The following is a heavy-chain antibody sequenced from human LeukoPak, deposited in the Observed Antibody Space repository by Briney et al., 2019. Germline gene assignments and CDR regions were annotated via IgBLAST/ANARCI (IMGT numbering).Heavy chain of an antibody. J-gene: IGHJ6*03. CDR1: GGSISSSSYY. D-gene: IGHD3-22*01. V-gene: IGHV4-39*07. CDR3: ARDMINLRHRPTDYYYYMDV. Sequence: SETLSLTCTVSGGSISSSSYYWGWIRQPPGEGLEWIGSIYYSGSTYYDPSLKSRVTISVDTSKNQFSLKLSSVTAADTAVYYCARDMINLRHRPTDYYYYMDVWGKGTTVTISS. CDR2: IYYSGST.